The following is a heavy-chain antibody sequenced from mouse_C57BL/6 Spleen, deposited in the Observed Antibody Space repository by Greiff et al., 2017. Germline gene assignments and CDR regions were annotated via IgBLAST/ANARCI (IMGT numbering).Heavy chain of an antibody. V-gene: IGHV3-6*01. CDR2: ISYAGSN. Sequence: VQLQQSGPGLVKPSQSLSLTCSATGYSITSGYYWNWIRQFPGNKLEWMGYISYAGSNNPNPSLKFRISFTRDTSKCQFSLKLNTVTTEDTATYYCAREGDYYGYAMDYWCQEASVTVSS. CDR1: GYSITSGYY. D-gene: IGHD1-1*01. J-gene: IGHJ4*01. CDR3: AREGDYYGYAMDY.